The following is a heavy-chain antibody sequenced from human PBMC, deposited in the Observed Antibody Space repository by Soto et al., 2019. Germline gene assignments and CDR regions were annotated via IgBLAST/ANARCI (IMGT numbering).Heavy chain of an antibody. J-gene: IGHJ2*01. CDR3: ARGGKQQRVRSQYFDL. CDR1: GGSFNGYY. D-gene: IGHD6-13*01. CDR2: INHSGST. Sequence: QVQLQQWGAGLLKPSETLSLTCAVYGGSFNGYYWSWIRQPPGTGLEWIGEINHSGSTNYNSSLKSQVTISVDTSKNQFSLKLSSVTAADTAVYYCARGGKQQRVRSQYFDLWGRGTLVSVS. V-gene: IGHV4-34*01.